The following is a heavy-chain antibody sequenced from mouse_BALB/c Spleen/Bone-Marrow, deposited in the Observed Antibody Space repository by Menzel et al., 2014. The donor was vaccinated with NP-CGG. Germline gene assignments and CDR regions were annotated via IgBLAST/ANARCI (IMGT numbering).Heavy chain of an antibody. CDR1: GFNIKDTY. J-gene: IGHJ4*01. Sequence: VPLPASGAELVKPGASVKLSCKSSGFNIKDTYLHWVNQRPEQGLEWIGMIDPANANTKYDPKFQGKATITADTSSNTAYLQRRRMKYKDKAXXXXAXWEYEAMEEGGQGTSVNVSS. CDR3: AXWEYEAMEE. D-gene: IGHD2-14*01. CDR2: IDPANANT. V-gene: IGHV14-3*02.